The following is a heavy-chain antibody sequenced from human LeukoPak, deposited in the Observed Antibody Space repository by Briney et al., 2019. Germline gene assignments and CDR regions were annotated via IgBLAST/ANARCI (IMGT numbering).Heavy chain of an antibody. CDR1: GFTVSSNY. J-gene: IGHJ3*02. V-gene: IGHV3-53*05. CDR3: GKDLGSTGPHDAIDI. Sequence: GGSLRLSCAASGFTVSSNYMSWVRQAPGKGLEWASVIYSGGSTYYADSVKGRFTVSRDNSEKSLYLQMDSLTTEDTALYYCGKDLGSTGPHDAIDIWGQGTMVTVSS. D-gene: IGHD1-1*01. CDR2: IYSGGST.